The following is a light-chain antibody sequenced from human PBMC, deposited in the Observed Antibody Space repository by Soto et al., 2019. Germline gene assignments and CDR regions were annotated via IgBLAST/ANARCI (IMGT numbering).Light chain of an antibody. J-gene: IGKJ4*01. CDR1: QDMNTY. V-gene: IGKV1-33*01. Sequence: DIQMTQSPSSLSASVGDRVTITCQASQDMNTYLNWYQQKPGKAPNLLIYDASKLETGVPSRFSGGGSGTDFTFTVTSLQPEDFATYFCQHYDNLLLTFGGGTKV. CDR3: QHYDNLLLT. CDR2: DAS.